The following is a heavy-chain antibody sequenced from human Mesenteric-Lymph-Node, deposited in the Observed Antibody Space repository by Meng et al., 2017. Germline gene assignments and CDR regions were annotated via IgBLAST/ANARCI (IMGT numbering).Heavy chain of an antibody. Sequence: EVQLLESGGGLVQPGGSLRLSCAASGFTFSSYAMSWVRQARGKGLEWVSAISGSGGSTYYADSVKGRFTISRDNSKNTLYLQMNSLRAEDTAVYYCAKHRNLVVPAAIFWFDPWGQGTLVTVSS. CDR1: GFTFSSYA. CDR2: ISGSGGST. J-gene: IGHJ5*02. V-gene: IGHV3-23*01. CDR3: AKHRNLVVPAAIFWFDP. D-gene: IGHD2-2*01.